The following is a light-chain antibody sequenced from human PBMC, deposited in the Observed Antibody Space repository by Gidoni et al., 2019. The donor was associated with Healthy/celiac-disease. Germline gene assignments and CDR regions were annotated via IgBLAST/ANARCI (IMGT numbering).Light chain of an antibody. CDR3: QQYYSTPWT. CDR2: WAS. J-gene: IGKJ1*01. V-gene: IGKV4-1*01. Sequence: DIVMTQAPDSRAVSPGERATINCKSSQSVLYSSNNKNYLAWYQQKPGQPPKLLIYWASTRESGVPDRFSGSGSGTDFTLTISSLQAEDVAVYYCQQYYSTPWTFGQGTKVEIK. CDR1: QSVLYSSNNKNY.